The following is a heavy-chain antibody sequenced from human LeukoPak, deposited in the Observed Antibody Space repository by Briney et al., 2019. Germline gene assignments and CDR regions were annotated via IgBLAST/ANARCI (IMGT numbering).Heavy chain of an antibody. Sequence: GGSLRLSCAASGFTFSTYSMIWVSQAPGKGLEWVSTFAISGNTYYADSVKGRFTIARDNSKNTMSLQMNSLRAEDTAVYYCAKRIGRVGPTSSHYFESWGQGTLVTVSS. D-gene: IGHD4-11*01. CDR1: GFTFSTYS. J-gene: IGHJ4*02. CDR2: FAISGNT. V-gene: IGHV3-23*01. CDR3: AKRIGRVGPTSSHYFES.